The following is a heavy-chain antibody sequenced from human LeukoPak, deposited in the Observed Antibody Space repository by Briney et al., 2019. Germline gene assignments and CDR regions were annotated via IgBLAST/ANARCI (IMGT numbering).Heavy chain of an antibody. V-gene: IGHV3-7*01. J-gene: IGHJ4*02. CDR1: GFTFSSYW. D-gene: IGHD3-9*01. CDR2: IKQDGSEK. Sequence: GGSLRLSCAASGFTFSSYWMSWVRQAPGKGLKWVANIKQDGSEKYYVDSVKGRFTISRDNAKNSLYLQMNSLRAEDTAVYYCAREGYDILTGYYVPYYFDYWGQGTLVTVSS. CDR3: AREGYDILTGYYVPYYFDY.